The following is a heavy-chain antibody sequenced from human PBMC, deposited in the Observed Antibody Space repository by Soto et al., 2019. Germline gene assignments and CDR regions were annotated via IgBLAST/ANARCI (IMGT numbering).Heavy chain of an antibody. Sequence: PSETLSLTCTVTGDAIISRSYNCVGSRQPPGSGLEWIGRIYYSGSTYNNPSLRSRVSMSIDTSKDQFSLQLKSVTAADTALYFCARQGTSVVTQAYFDVWGPGSLVTVSS. V-gene: IGHV4-39*01. CDR2: IYYSGST. CDR1: GDAIISRSYN. D-gene: IGHD2-21*02. CDR3: ARQGTSVVTQAYFDV. J-gene: IGHJ4*02.